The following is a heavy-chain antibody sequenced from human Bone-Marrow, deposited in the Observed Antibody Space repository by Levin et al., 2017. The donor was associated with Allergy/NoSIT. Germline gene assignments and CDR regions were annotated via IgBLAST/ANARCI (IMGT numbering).Heavy chain of an antibody. CDR1: GFTFSDYW. V-gene: IGHV3-7*01. CDR2: IKQDGSET. J-gene: IGHJ4*02. D-gene: IGHD6-6*01. CDR3: AIESRGTSSDG. Sequence: GGSLRLSCAASGFTFSDYWMAWVRQAPGKGLEWLATIKQDGSETYYVGSVKGRFIISRDNTKNSLYLQMNSLGVDDTAVYYCAIESRGTSSDGWGQGTLVTVSS.